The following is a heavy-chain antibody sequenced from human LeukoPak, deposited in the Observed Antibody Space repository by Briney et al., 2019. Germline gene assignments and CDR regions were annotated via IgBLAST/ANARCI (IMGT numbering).Heavy chain of an antibody. CDR1: GXSVSSGSYY. CDR3: ARDRSYGFLDQ. CDR2: FYYSGIT. J-gene: IGHJ5*02. Sequence: PSETLSLTCTVSGXSVSSGSYYWSWIRQPPGRGLEWIGFFYYSGITNYNPSLKSRVTISVDTSENQFSLKLSSVTAADTAVYFCARDRSYGFLDQWGQGTLVTVSS. D-gene: IGHD5-18*01. V-gene: IGHV4-61*01.